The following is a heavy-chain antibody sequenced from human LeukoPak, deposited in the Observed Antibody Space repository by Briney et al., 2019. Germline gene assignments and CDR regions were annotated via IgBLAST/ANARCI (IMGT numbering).Heavy chain of an antibody. J-gene: IGHJ5*02. D-gene: IGHD3-3*01. CDR2: IYHSGST. Sequence: SQTLSLTCTVSGGSISSGGYYWSWIRQPPGKGLEWIGYIYHSGSTYYNPSLKSRVTISVDRSKNQFSLKLSSVTAADTAVYCCASTIFGVVIYTSRQVPTWGQGTLVTVSS. CDR3: ASTIFGVVIYTSRQVPT. V-gene: IGHV4-30-2*01. CDR1: GGSISSGGYY.